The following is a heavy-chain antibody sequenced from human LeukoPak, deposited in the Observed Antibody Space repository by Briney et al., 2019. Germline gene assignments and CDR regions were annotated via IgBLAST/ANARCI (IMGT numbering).Heavy chain of an antibody. CDR3: ARGPSGYHNT. V-gene: IGHV3-21*01. CDR1: GFTFSSYN. CDR2: ISSSSSYI. J-gene: IGHJ4*02. D-gene: IGHD5-12*01. Sequence: GGSLRLSCAASGFTFSSYNMNWVRQALGKGLEWVSSISSSSSYIYYADSVKGRFTISRDNSKNTLYLQMNSLRAEDTAVYYCARGPSGYHNTGGQGTLVTVSS.